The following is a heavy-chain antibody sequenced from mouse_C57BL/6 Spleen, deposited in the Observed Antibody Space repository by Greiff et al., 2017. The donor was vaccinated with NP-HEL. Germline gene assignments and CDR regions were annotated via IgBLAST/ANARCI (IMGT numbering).Heavy chain of an antibody. CDR1: GFTFSDYG. V-gene: IGHV5-17*01. Sequence: EVKLMESGGGLVKPGGSLKLSCAASGFTFSDYGMHWVRQAPEKGLEWVAYISSGSSTIYYADTVKGRFTISRDNAKNTLFLQMTSLRSEDTAMYYCARSYGYYYGSSDYWGQGTTLTVSS. CDR3: ARSYGYYYGSSDY. CDR2: ISSGSSTI. D-gene: IGHD1-1*01. J-gene: IGHJ2*01.